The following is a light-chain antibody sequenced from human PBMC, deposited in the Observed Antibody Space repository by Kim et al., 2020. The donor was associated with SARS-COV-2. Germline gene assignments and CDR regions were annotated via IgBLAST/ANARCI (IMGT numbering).Light chain of an antibody. Sequence: SYELTQPPSVSVSPGQTASITCSGDKLGDKYACWYQQKPGQSPVLVIYQHNKRLSGIPERFSGSNSGNTATLTISGTQAMDEADYYCQAWDSSTVVFGGGTKLTVL. CDR1: KLGDKY. J-gene: IGLJ2*01. V-gene: IGLV3-1*01. CDR3: QAWDSSTVV. CDR2: QHN.